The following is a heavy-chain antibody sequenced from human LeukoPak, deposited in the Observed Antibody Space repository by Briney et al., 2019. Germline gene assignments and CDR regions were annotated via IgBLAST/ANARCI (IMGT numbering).Heavy chain of an antibody. J-gene: IGHJ4*02. Sequence: GASVKVSCKASGGTFSSYAISWVRQAPGQGLEWMGGIIPIFGTANYAQKFQGRVTITADESTSTAYMELSSLRSEDTAVYYCASSVVPAASSFDYWGQGTLVTVSS. D-gene: IGHD2-2*01. CDR2: IIPIFGTA. V-gene: IGHV1-69*13. CDR3: ASSVVPAASSFDY. CDR1: GGTFSSYA.